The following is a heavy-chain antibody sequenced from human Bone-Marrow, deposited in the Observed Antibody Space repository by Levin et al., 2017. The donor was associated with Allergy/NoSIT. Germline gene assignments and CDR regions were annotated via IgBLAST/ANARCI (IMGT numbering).Heavy chain of an antibody. CDR1: GFTFSNAW. CDR2: IKSKTDGGTT. D-gene: IGHD1-20*01. J-gene: IGHJ4*02. Sequence: LSLTCAASGFTFSNAWMSWVRQAPGKGLEWVGRIKSKTDGGTTDYAAPVKGRFTISRDDSKNTLYLQMNSLKTEDTAVYYCTTDLSPDNWNRNWGQGTLVTVSS. V-gene: IGHV3-15*01. CDR3: TTDLSPDNWNRN.